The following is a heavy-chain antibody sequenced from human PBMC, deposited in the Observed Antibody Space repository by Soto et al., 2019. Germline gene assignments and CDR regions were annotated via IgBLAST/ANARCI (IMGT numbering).Heavy chain of an antibody. D-gene: IGHD2-2*01. J-gene: IGHJ4*01. CDR2: IKSKTDGGTT. V-gene: IGHV3-15*07. Sequence: EVQLVESGGGLVKPGGSLRLSCAASGFTFSDAWINWVRQAPGKGLEWVGRIKSKTDGGTTDYAAPVKGRFAISRDDSKTIVYLQINSLRIEDTAVYYCTTDSYSTMITVRFAYWGHGTLVTVSS. CDR1: GFTFSDAW. CDR3: TTDSYSTMITVRFAY.